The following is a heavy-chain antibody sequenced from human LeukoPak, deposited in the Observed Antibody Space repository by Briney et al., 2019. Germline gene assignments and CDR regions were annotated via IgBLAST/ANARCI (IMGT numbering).Heavy chain of an antibody. V-gene: IGHV1-46*01. CDR2: INPSVGST. Sequence: ASVKVSCKASVYTFINYYMHWVRQAPGQELEWMGIINPSVGSTTYAQKTQVRFTLTTATSTSTVYMELSSLRSDDTSVYYCARDGYGSVRRLGMDVWGQGTTVTASS. D-gene: IGHD3-10*01. CDR3: ARDGYGSVRRLGMDV. CDR1: VYTFINYY. J-gene: IGHJ6*02.